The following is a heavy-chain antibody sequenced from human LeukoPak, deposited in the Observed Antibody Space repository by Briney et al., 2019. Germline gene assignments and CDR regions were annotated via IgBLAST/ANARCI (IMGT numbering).Heavy chain of an antibody. V-gene: IGHV4-59*01. Sequence: PSETLSLTCTVSGGSISSYYWSWLRQPPGKGLEWIGYIYYSGSTNYNPSLKSRVTISVEKSKNQFSLKQSALAAADTAVYYCARSWGDIGYYYVDVWGKGTTVTVSS. CDR2: IYYSGST. D-gene: IGHD3-16*01. CDR1: GGSISSYY. CDR3: ARSWGDIGYYYVDV. J-gene: IGHJ6*03.